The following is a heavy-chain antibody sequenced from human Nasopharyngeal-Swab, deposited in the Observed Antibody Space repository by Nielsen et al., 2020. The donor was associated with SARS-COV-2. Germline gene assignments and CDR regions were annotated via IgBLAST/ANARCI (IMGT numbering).Heavy chain of an antibody. Sequence: GESLKISCAASGFTFSSYSMNWVRQAPGKGLEWVSSITSGSSCIYYADSVKGRFTISRDNAKNSLFLQMNSLRAEDTAVYYCARGYVFRSGSNAFDIWGQGTMVTVSS. D-gene: IGHD3-16*01. CDR1: GFTFSSYS. CDR3: ARGYVFRSGSNAFDI. CDR2: ITSGSSCI. J-gene: IGHJ3*02. V-gene: IGHV3-21*01.